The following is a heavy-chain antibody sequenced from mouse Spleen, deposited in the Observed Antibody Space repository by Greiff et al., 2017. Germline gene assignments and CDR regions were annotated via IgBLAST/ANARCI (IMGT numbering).Heavy chain of an antibody. CDR1: GYTFTDYE. CDR2: IDPETGGT. Sequence: QVQLQQSGAELVRPGASVTLSCKASGYTFTDYEMHWVKQTPVHGLEWIGAIDPETGGTAYNQKFKGKAILTADKSSSTAYMELRSLTSEDSAVYYCTRDDYDYDERGSYAMDYWGQGTSVTVSS. V-gene: IGHV1-15*01. J-gene: IGHJ4*01. CDR3: TRDDYDYDERGSYAMDY. D-gene: IGHD2-4*01.